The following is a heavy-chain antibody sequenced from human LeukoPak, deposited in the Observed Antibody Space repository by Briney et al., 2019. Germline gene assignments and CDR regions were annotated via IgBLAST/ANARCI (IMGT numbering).Heavy chain of an antibody. V-gene: IGHV1-69*13. CDR3: ARLNTYYYDSSGYPMYYFDY. CDR2: IIPIFGTA. J-gene: IGHJ4*02. CDR1: GGTFSSYA. Sequence: SVKVSCKASGGTFSSYAINWVRQAPGQGLEWMGGIIPIFGTANYAQKFQGRVTITADESTSTAYMELSSLRSEDTAVYYCARLNTYYYDSSGYPMYYFDYWGQGTLVTVSS. D-gene: IGHD3-22*01.